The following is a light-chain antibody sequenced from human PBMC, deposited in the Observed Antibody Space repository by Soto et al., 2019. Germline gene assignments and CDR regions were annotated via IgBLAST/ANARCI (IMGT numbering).Light chain of an antibody. V-gene: IGKV1-5*01. Sequence: DIEMTQSPSTLSATAGDRVTITCRASQSISSWLAWYQHKPGKAPKLLIYDASNLDSGVPSRFSGSGSGTEFSLTISHLQPDDCATYYCQQYENYWTFGQGTRVEIK. J-gene: IGKJ1*01. CDR1: QSISSW. CDR3: QQYENYWT. CDR2: DAS.